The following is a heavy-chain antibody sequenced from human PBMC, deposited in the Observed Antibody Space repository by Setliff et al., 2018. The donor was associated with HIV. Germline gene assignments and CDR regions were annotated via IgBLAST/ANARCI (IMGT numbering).Heavy chain of an antibody. V-gene: IGHV4-34*01. D-gene: IGHD5-12*01. CDR1: GASIPRGGDF. CDR2: FSPTGSP. CDR3: ARGAPRGRLRFPNWCDP. J-gene: IGHJ5*02. Sequence: SETLSLPCSVSGASIPRGGDFWSWIRQHPGKGLEWIGEFSPTGSPTYNPSLESRVTISVDTSKNQGSLKLRSLTAADTAIYYCARGAPRGRLRFPNWCDPWGQGTLVTVS.